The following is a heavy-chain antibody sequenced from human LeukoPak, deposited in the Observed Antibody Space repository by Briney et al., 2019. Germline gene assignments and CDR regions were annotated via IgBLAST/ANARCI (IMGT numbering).Heavy chain of an antibody. D-gene: IGHD3-10*01. V-gene: IGHV3-20*04. CDR3: ARGFYGSGSYADY. CDR1: GFTFDDYG. J-gene: IGHJ4*02. Sequence: GGSLRLSCAASGFTFDDYGMSWVRQAPGKGLEWVSGINWNGGSTGYADSVKGRLTISRDNAKDSLYLQMNSLRAEDTAVYYCARGFYGSGSYADYWGQGTLVTVSS. CDR2: INWNGGST.